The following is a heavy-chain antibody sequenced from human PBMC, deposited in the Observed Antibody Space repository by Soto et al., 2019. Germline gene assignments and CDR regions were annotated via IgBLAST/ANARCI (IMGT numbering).Heavy chain of an antibody. CDR3: AREGGAAAGRAVFDY. D-gene: IGHD6-13*01. Sequence: QVQLQQWGAGLLKPSETLSLTCAVYGGSFSGYYWSWIRQPPGKGLEWIGEINHSGSTNYNPSLKSRVTISVDTSKNQFSLKLSSVTAADTAVYYCAREGGAAAGRAVFDYWGQGTLVTVSS. J-gene: IGHJ4*02. CDR1: GGSFSGYY. V-gene: IGHV4-34*01. CDR2: INHSGST.